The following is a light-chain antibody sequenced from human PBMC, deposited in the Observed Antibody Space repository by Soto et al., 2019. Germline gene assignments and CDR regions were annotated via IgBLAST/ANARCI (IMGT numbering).Light chain of an antibody. V-gene: IGKV3-15*01. CDR2: GAS. J-gene: IGKJ1*01. CDR3: QQYNNWPPKT. Sequence: EIVLTQSPATLSLSPGERATLSCRASQGVTRNYLAWHQQKPGQAPRLLIYGASTRATGIPARFSGSGSGTEFTLTISSLQSEDFAVYYCQQYNNWPPKTFGQGTKVDIK. CDR1: QGVTRN.